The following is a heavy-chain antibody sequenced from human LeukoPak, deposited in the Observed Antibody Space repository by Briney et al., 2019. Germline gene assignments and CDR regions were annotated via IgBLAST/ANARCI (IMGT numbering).Heavy chain of an antibody. V-gene: IGHV3-11*01. J-gene: IGHJ6*02. CDR2: ISSSGSTI. CDR3: ARDYCSSTSCYYYYYYGMDV. Sequence: PGGSLRLSCAASGFTFSSYAMSWIRQAPGKGLEWVSYISSSGSTIYYADSVKGRFTISRDNAKNSLYLQMNSLRAEDTAVYYCARDYCSSTSCYYYYYYGMDVWGQGTTVTVSS. D-gene: IGHD2-2*01. CDR1: GFTFSSYA.